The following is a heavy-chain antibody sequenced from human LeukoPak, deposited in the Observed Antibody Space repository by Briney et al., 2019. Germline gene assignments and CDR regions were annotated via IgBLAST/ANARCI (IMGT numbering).Heavy chain of an antibody. CDR3: ARRIFGGGGYAFDI. J-gene: IGHJ3*02. Sequence: GESLQISCKGSGYSFTSYWIGWGRPMAGEGVEWMVIIYPGDSDTRYSPSFQGQVTISADKSISTAYLQWSSLKASDTAIYYCARRIFGGGGYAFDIWGQGTVVTVSS. D-gene: IGHD3-16*01. CDR2: IYPGDSDT. CDR1: GYSFTSYW. V-gene: IGHV5-51*01.